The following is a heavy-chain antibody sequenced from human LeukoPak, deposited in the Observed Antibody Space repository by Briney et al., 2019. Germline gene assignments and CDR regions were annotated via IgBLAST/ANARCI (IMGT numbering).Heavy chain of an antibody. CDR2: IYYSGST. V-gene: IGHV4-59*08. Sequence: PSETLSLTCTVSGDSISSYYWSWIRQPPGKGLEGIGYIYYSGSTNYNPSLKSRVTISVDTSKNQFSLKLSSVTAADTAVYYCARQMDTAMVTGHYYYYMDVWGKGTTVTVSS. D-gene: IGHD5-18*01. J-gene: IGHJ6*03. CDR3: ARQMDTAMVTGHYYYYMDV. CDR1: GDSISSYY.